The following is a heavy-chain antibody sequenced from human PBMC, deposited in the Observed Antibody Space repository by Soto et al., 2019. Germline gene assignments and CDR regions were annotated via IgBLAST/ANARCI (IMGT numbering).Heavy chain of an antibody. CDR2: IYWDDDK. Sequence: QITLKESGPTLVKPTQTLTLTCTFSGFSLSTSGVGVGWIRQPPGKALEWLALIYWDDDKRYSPSLKSRLTITKDTSKDQVVLTMTNKDPVDTATYYCAHNRLGSGSYSWYFDLWGRGTLVTVSS. CDR3: AHNRLGSGSYSWYFDL. D-gene: IGHD3-10*01. V-gene: IGHV2-5*02. J-gene: IGHJ2*01. CDR1: GFSLSTSGVG.